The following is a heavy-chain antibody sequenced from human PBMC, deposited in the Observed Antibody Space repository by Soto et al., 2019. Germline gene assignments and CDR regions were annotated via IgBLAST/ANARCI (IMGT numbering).Heavy chain of an antibody. V-gene: IGHV1-69*12. CDR3: ARGNHRWLQLWYFNL. D-gene: IGHD6-19*01. Sequence: QVQLVQSGAEVKKPGSSVKVSCKASGGTFSNYPISWVRQAPGQGLEWMGGIIPIFGTVNYAPKFQGRVTITAADSTSTASRELSTLRSEDAAVYYCARGNHRWLQLWYFNLWGRGTLVTVSS. CDR1: GGTFSNYP. CDR2: IIPIFGTV. J-gene: IGHJ2*01.